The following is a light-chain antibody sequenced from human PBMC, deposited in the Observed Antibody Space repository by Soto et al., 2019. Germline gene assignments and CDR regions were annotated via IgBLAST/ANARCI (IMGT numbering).Light chain of an antibody. CDR1: QTVSSSF. CDR2: GSS. J-gene: IGKJ2*01. Sequence: ENVLTQSPGTLSLSPGERATLSCRASQTVSSSFLAWYQQKPGQAPRLLIYGSSSRASGIPDRFSGSGSGTDFSLTIRSLEPEDFAEYYCQQYSSSPYNFGQGTKLEIK. V-gene: IGKV3-20*01. CDR3: QQYSSSPYN.